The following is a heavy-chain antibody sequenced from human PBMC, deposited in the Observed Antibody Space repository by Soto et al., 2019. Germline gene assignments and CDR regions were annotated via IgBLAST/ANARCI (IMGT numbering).Heavy chain of an antibody. CDR1: GGSISSGGYF. V-gene: IGHV4-30-2*01. Sequence: SETLSITCAVSGGSISSGGYFWSWIRQPPGKGLEWIGYIYHSGTTYYNPSLKSRVTISVDRSKNQFSLKLSSVTAADTAVYYCARGLGPWGQGTLVTVSS. D-gene: IGHD3-10*01. J-gene: IGHJ5*02. CDR2: IYHSGTT. CDR3: ARGLGP.